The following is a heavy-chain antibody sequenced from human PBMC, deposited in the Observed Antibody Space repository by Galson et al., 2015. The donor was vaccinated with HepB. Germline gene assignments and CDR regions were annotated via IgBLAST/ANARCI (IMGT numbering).Heavy chain of an antibody. Sequence: SLRLSCAASGFTFSSYGMHWVRQAPGKGLEWVAVISYDGSNKYYADSVKGRFTISRDNSKNTLYLQMNSLRAEDTAVYYCAKPGGYSSGWYYFDYWGQGTLVTVSS. J-gene: IGHJ4*02. CDR3: AKPGGYSSGWYYFDY. CDR1: GFTFSSYG. V-gene: IGHV3-30*18. CDR2: ISYDGSNK. D-gene: IGHD6-19*01.